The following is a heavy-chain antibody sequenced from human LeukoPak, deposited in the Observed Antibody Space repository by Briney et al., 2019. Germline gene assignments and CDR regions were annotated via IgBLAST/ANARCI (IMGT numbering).Heavy chain of an antibody. V-gene: IGHV4-39*01. J-gene: IGHJ4*02. CDR3: ARQYDYVWGSYRLFDY. CDR1: GGSISSSSYY. D-gene: IGHD3-16*02. CDR2: IYYSGST. Sequence: SETLSLTCTVSGGSISSSSYYWGWIRQPPGKGLEWIGSIYYSGSTYYNPSLKSRVTISVDKSKNQFSLKLSSVTAADTAVYYCARQYDYVWGSYRLFDYWGQGTLVTVSS.